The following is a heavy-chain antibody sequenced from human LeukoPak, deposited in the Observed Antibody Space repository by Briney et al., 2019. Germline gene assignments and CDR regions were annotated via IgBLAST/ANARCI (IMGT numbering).Heavy chain of an antibody. V-gene: IGHV1-8*03. J-gene: IGHJ4*02. CDR3: ARDRYYYDSSGGRGLDY. D-gene: IGHD3-22*01. CDR2: MNPNSGNT. Sequence: ASVKVSCKASGYTFTSYDINWVRQATGQGLEWMGWMNPNSGNTGYAQKFQGRVTITRNTSISTAYMELSSLRSEDTAVYYCARDRYYYDSSGGRGLDYWGQGTLVTVSS. CDR1: GYTFTSYD.